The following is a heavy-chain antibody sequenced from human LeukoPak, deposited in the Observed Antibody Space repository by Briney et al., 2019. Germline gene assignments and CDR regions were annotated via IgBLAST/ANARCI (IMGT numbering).Heavy chain of an antibody. V-gene: IGHV4-59*08. CDR1: GGSISSYY. Sequence: SETLSLTCTVSGGSISSYYWSWIRQPPGKGLEWIGYIYYSGSTYYNPSLKSRVTISVDTSKNQFSLKLSSVTAADTAVYYCARTSGSYRVDYWGQGTLVTVSS. J-gene: IGHJ4*02. CDR2: IYYSGST. CDR3: ARTSGSYRVDY. D-gene: IGHD1-26*01.